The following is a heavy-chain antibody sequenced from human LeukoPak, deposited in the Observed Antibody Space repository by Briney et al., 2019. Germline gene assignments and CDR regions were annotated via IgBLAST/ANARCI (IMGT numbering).Heavy chain of an antibody. D-gene: IGHD1-7*01. V-gene: IGHV5-51*01. J-gene: IGHJ4*02. CDR2: IYPGDSDT. CDR1: GYGFTDYW. CDR3: ARGYQLLWIYFDF. Sequence: GESLRISCKGSGYGFTDYWLGWVCQMPGKGLEWMGIIYPGDSDTRYSPSFQGQVTISADKSINTAYLQWSSLKASDTAMYYCARGYQLLWIYFDFWGQGTLVTVSS.